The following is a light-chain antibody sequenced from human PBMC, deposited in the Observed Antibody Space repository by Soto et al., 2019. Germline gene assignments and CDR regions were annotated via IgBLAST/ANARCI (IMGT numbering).Light chain of an antibody. Sequence: EIVMEQSPATLSVSPGERVSLYCRASQNIHDKLAWYQQKPGQTPRLLIYGASSRATGIPDRFSGSGSGTDFTLTISRLEPEDFAAYYCQQYGSSPITFGQGTRLEI. CDR3: QQYGSSPIT. V-gene: IGKV3-20*01. J-gene: IGKJ5*01. CDR1: QNIHDK. CDR2: GAS.